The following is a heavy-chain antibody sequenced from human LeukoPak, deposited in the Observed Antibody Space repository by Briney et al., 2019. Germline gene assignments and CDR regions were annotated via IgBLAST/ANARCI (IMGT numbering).Heavy chain of an antibody. D-gene: IGHD4-17*01. Sequence: ASVKVSCKASGYTFTSYDINWVRQATGQGLEWMGWMNPNSGNTGYAQKFQGRGTMTRNTSISTAYMELSSLRSEDTAVYYCAREGGARDYYYYYYMDVWGKGTTVTVSS. J-gene: IGHJ6*03. CDR3: AREGGARDYYYYYYMDV. V-gene: IGHV1-8*01. CDR1: GYTFTSYD. CDR2: MNPNSGNT.